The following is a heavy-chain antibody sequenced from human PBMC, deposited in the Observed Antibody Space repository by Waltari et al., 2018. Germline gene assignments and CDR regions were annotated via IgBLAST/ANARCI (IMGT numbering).Heavy chain of an antibody. CDR1: GGTFSSYA. CDR3: ARSYYDILTGYHPYYYYYMDV. CDR2: IIPILGIA. V-gene: IGHV1-69*10. J-gene: IGHJ6*03. D-gene: IGHD3-9*01. Sequence: QVQLVQSGAEVKKPGSSVKVSCKASGGTFSSYAIRWVRQAPGQGLEWMGGIIPILGIANYAQKFQGRVTITADKSTSTAYMELSSLRSEDTAVYYCARSYYDILTGYHPYYYYYMDVWGKGTTVTVSS.